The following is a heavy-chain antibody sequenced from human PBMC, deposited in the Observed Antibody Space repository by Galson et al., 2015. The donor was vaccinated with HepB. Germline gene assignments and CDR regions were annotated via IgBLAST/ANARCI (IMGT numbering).Heavy chain of an antibody. D-gene: IGHD6-19*01. CDR1: GFTFSSYS. CDR3: SRSPSRPPTSGWADY. V-gene: IGHV3-48*02. CDR2: ISSSSSTI. Sequence: SLRLSCAASGFTFSSYSMNWVRQAPGKGLEWVSYISSSSSTIYYADSVKGRFTISRDNAKNSLYLQMNSLRDEDTAVYYCSRSPSRPPTSGWADYWGQGTLVTVSS. J-gene: IGHJ4*02.